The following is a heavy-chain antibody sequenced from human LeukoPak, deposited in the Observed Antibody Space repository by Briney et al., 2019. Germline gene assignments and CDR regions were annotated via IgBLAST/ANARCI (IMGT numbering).Heavy chain of an antibody. CDR2: INTDGSNT. CDR3: ARDRDLPDY. V-gene: IGHV3-74*01. CDR1: GFTFRDYW. Sequence: GGSLRLSCAASGFTFRDYWMHWVRQAPGKGLVWVSRINTDGSNTRYADSVKGRFTISRDSAKNTLYLQMNSLRVEDTAVYYCARDRDLPDYWGQGTLVTVSS. D-gene: IGHD3-10*01. J-gene: IGHJ4*02.